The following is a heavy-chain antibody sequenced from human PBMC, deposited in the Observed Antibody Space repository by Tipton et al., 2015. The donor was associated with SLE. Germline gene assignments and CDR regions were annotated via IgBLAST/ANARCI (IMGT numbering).Heavy chain of an antibody. D-gene: IGHD3-10*01. V-gene: IGHV3-20*04. Sequence: LRLSCAASGFTFDDYGMSWVRQAPGKGLEWVSGINWNGGSTGYADSVKGRFTISRDNAKNSLYLQMNSLRAEDTALYYCARDHMVGYGSGYDYWGQGTLVTVSS. J-gene: IGHJ4*02. CDR3: ARDHMVGYGSGYDY. CDR1: GFTFDDYG. CDR2: INWNGGST.